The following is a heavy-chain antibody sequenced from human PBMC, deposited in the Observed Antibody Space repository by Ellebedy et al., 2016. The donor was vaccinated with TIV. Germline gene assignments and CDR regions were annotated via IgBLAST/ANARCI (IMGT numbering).Heavy chain of an antibody. V-gene: IGHV3-23*01. CDR1: GFTFSSYG. J-gene: IGHJ4*02. D-gene: IGHD3-10*01. Sequence: GESLKISXAASGFTFSSYGMHWVRQAPGKGLEWVSAISGSGGSTYYADSVKGRFTISRDNSKNTLYLQMNSLRAEDTAVYYCAKRELLWFGELFDYWGQGTLVTVSS. CDR2: ISGSGGST. CDR3: AKRELLWFGELFDY.